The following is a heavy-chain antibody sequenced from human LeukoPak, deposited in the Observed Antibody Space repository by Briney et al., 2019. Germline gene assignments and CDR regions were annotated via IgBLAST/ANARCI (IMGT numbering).Heavy chain of an antibody. CDR3: ARGGSGWRWFDP. CDR1: GGSVSSGSYY. CDR2: IYYSGST. Sequence: PSGTLSLTCTVSGGSVSSGSYYWSWIRQPPGKGLEWIGYIYYSGSTNYNPSLKSRVTISVDTSKNQFSLKLSSVTAADTAVYYCARGGSGWRWFDPWGQGTLVTVSS. V-gene: IGHV4-61*01. D-gene: IGHD6-19*01. J-gene: IGHJ5*02.